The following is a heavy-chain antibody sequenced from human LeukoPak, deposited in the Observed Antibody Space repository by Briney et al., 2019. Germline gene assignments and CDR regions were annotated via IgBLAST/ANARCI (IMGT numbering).Heavy chain of an antibody. V-gene: IGHV3-30*02. Sequence: RGSLRLSCAAYGFTFSSYGMHWVRQAPGKWPECVAFIRYDGSNKYYADSVKGGFTISRDNSKNTLYLQMNSLRAEDTAVYYCAKDHPVPAAQGGYFDYWGQGTLVTVSS. D-gene: IGHD2-2*01. CDR1: GFTFSSYG. J-gene: IGHJ4*02. CDR2: IRYDGSNK. CDR3: AKDHPVPAAQGGYFDY.